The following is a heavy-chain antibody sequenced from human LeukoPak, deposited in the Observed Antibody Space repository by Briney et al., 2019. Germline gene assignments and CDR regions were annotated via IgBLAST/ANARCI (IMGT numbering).Heavy chain of an antibody. D-gene: IGHD6-25*01. CDR3: AKDFTSIPAAGDY. J-gene: IGHJ4*02. V-gene: IGHV3-9*01. CDR1: GFTFDDYA. CDR2: ISWNSGSI. Sequence: GGSLRLSCAASGFTFDDYAMRWVRQAPGKGLEWVSGISWNSGSIGYADSVKGRFTISRDNAKNSLYLQMNSLRAEDTALYYCAKDFTSIPAAGDYWGQGTLVTVSS.